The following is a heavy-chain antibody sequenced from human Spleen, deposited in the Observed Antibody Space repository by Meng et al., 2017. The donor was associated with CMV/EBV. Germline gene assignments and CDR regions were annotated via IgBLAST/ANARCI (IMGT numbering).Heavy chain of an antibody. Sequence: SETLSLTCTVSGGSISSHYWTWIRQPPGKGLEWIGYIYYSGNTNYNPSLKSRVTISVDTSKNYFSLKLNSVTAADTAVYYCARYYDFWSGYQSEGMDVWGQGTTVTVSS. V-gene: IGHV4-59*11. CDR3: ARYYDFWSGYQSEGMDV. D-gene: IGHD3-3*01. J-gene: IGHJ6*02. CDR1: GGSISSHY. CDR2: IYYSGNT.